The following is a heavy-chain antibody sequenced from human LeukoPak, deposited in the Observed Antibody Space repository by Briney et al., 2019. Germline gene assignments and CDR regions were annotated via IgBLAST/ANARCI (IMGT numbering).Heavy chain of an antibody. D-gene: IGHD2-15*01. CDR3: ARVEYCSGGSCYPLTYYFDY. CDR1: GGSFSGFY. V-gene: IGHV4-34*01. Sequence: PSETLSLTCAVYGGSFSGFYWTWIRQPPGKGLEWIGEINYSGSTNYNPSLKSRVTISVDKSKNQFSLKLSSVTAADTAVYYCARVEYCSGGSCYPLTYYFDYWGQGTLVTVSS. CDR2: INYSGST. J-gene: IGHJ4*02.